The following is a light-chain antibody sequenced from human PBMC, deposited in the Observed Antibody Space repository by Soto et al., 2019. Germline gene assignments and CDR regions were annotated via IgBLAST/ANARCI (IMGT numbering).Light chain of an antibody. Sequence: VVLTQSPLSLPVTLGQPASISCRSTQSLVYSDGNIYLNWFQQRPGHSPRRLIYKVSNRGSGVPDRFSGSGSGTDFTLKISRVEADDVGVYYCMQGKHLPPSTFGQGTRLEIK. CDR3: MQGKHLPPST. CDR2: KVS. J-gene: IGKJ5*01. CDR1: QSLVYSDGNIY. V-gene: IGKV2-30*01.